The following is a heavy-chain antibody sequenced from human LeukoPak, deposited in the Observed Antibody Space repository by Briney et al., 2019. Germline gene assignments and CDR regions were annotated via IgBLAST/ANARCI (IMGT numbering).Heavy chain of an antibody. J-gene: IGHJ6*03. V-gene: IGHV1-69*01. CDR3: ARGPDYYDSSGYDYYYMDV. CDR1: GGTFCNYA. D-gene: IGHD3-22*01. Sequence: SSVKVSCKASGGTFCNYAISWVRQAPGQGLEWMGGIIPIFGTANYAQKFQGRVTITADESTSTAYMELSSLRSEDTAVYYCARGPDYYDSSGYDYYYMDVWGKGTTVTVSS. CDR2: IIPIFGTA.